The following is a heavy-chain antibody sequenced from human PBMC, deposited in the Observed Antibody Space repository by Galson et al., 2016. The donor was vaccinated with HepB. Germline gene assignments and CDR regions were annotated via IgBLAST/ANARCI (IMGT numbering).Heavy chain of an antibody. CDR1: GFTFSSYG. D-gene: IGHD1-26*01. CDR3: AKDERGSYYYYGMDV. V-gene: IGHV3-30*18. J-gene: IGHJ6*02. Sequence: SLRLSCAASGFTFSSYGMHWVRQAPGKELEWVALISYDANNKYYADSVKGRFTISRDNSKNTLYLEMNSLRAEDTAVYYCAKDERGSYYYYGMDVWGQGTTVTVS. CDR2: ISYDANNK.